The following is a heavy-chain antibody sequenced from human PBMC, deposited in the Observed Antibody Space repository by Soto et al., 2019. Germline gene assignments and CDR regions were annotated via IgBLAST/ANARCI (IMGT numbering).Heavy chain of an antibody. CDR2: ISGSGGST. D-gene: IGHD1-26*01. V-gene: IGHV3-23*01. Sequence: SLRLSCAASGFTFSSYAMSWVRQAPGKGLEWVSAISGSGGSTYYADSVKGRFTISRDNSKNTLYLQMNSLRAEDTAVYYCAKSDFGGGSLRASGINWFDPWGQGTLVTVSS. CDR1: GFTFSSYA. CDR3: AKSDFGGGSLRASGINWFDP. J-gene: IGHJ5*02.